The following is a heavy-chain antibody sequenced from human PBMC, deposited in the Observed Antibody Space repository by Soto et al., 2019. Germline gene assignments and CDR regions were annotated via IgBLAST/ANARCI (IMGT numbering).Heavy chain of an antibody. CDR2: ISYSGST. CDR1: GCSISSSSYY. CDR3: ARLHGYCISTSCYGYYGMDV. V-gene: IGHV4-39*01. Sequence: SETLSLTCTVSGCSISSSSYYWGWIRQPPGKGLEWIVSISYSGSTYYNPSLKSRVTMSVDTSKYQFSLKLSSVTAADTAVYYCARLHGYCISTSCYGYYGMDVWGQGTTVS. D-gene: IGHD2-2*01. J-gene: IGHJ6*02.